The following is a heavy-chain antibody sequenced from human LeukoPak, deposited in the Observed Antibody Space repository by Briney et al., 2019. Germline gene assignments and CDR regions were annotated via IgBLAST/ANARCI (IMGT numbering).Heavy chain of an antibody. CDR1: GFTFSSYS. J-gene: IGHJ5*02. D-gene: IGHD5/OR15-5a*01. CDR3: ARDYTVLNWFDP. CDR2: ISSSSSYI. V-gene: IGHV3-21*01. Sequence: GGSLRLFCAASGFTFSSYSMNWVRQAPGKGLEWVSSISSSSSYIYYADSVKGRFTISRDNAKNSLYLQMNSLRAEDTAVYYCARDYTVLNWFDPWGQGTLVTVSS.